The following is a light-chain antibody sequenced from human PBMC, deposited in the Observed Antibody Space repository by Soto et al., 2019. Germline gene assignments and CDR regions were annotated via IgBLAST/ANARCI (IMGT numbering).Light chain of an antibody. V-gene: IGKV1-6*01. J-gene: IGKJ2*01. CDR3: LQDYDYPYT. Sequence: AIQMTQSPSSLSASVGDRVTITCRASQGIGNALGWYQQKPGTAPNLLMYGASTLHSGVPSRFSGSASGTDFTLTISSVQPEDFATYSCLQDYDYPYTFGQGTKVEIK. CDR2: GAS. CDR1: QGIGNA.